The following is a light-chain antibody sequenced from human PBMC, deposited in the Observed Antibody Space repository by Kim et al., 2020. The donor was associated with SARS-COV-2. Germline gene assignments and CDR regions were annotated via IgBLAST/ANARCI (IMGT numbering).Light chain of an antibody. J-gene: IGKJ4*01. CDR3: QQHNDWPPLT. V-gene: IGKV3-15*01. Sequence: SPGERATLSCRASQSVSSNLAGYQQKPGQAPRLIIYGASTRATGVPARFSGSGFGTDFTLTISSLQSEDYAVYYCQQHNDWPPLTFGGGTKVDIK. CDR2: GAS. CDR1: QSVSSN.